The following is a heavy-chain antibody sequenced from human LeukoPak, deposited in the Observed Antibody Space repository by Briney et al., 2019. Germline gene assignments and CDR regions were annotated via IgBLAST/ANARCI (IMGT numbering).Heavy chain of an antibody. J-gene: IGHJ5*02. Sequence: GGSLRLSCAASGFTFSSYWMSWIRQAPGKGLEWLSYISGSDNTEYYTDSVKGRFTISRNNAKNSLYLQMNSLRAEDTAVYYCARGRCSTTSCYGYNWFDPWGQGTLVTVSS. V-gene: IGHV3-11*04. CDR3: ARGRCSTTSCYGYNWFDP. CDR1: GFTFSSYW. D-gene: IGHD2-2*01. CDR2: ISGSDNTE.